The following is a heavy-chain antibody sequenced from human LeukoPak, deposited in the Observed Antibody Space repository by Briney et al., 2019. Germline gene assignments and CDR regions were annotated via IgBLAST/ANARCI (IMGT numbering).Heavy chain of an antibody. CDR1: GFTFSSYG. V-gene: IGHV3-30*03. CDR3: AVVVVPAAHYYYYGMGV. J-gene: IGHJ6*02. CDR2: ISYDGSNK. D-gene: IGHD2-2*01. Sequence: TGRSLRLSCAASGFTFSSYGMHWVRQAPGKGLEWVAVISYDGSNKYYADSVKGRFTISRDNSKNTLYLQMNSLRAEDTAVYYCAVVVVPAAHYYYYGMGVWGQGTTVTVSS.